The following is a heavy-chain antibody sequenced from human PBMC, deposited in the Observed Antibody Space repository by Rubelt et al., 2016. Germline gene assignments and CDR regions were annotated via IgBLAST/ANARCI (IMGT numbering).Heavy chain of an antibody. D-gene: IGHD1-26*01. J-gene: IGHJ4*02. CDR2: IYSGGNT. Sequence: EVQLVESGGGLVQPGGSLKLSCAASGFTVSSNYMSWVRQAPGKGLEWVSVIYSGGNTYYADSVRGRFTISRDKSKNTLYLQMNSLRAEDTAVFYCARSEAVGAPFDCWGQGTLVTVSS. V-gene: IGHV3-66*01. CDR1: GFTVSSNY. CDR3: ARSEAVGAPFDC.